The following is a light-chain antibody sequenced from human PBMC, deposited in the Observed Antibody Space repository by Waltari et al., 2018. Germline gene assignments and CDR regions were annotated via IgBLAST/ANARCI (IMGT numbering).Light chain of an antibody. CDR3: QSYDSSLGGSRL. J-gene: IGLJ3*02. Sequence: SVLTQPPPVSGAPGQRVTISCIGSRSTLLPAYAVHWHPPCPGAHPKLLMYGNHKRPAGVPHRFSASKSGTPASLAICGLQPEDEADYSCQSYDSSLGGSRLFGGGTKLTVL. CDR2: GNH. CDR1: RSTLLPAYA. V-gene: IGLV1-40*01.